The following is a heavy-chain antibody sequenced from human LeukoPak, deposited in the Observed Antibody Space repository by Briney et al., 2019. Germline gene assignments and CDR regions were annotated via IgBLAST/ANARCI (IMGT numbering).Heavy chain of an antibody. CDR1: GFTFSSYW. V-gene: IGHV3-7*01. Sequence: GGSLRLSCAASGFTFSSYWMSWVRQAPGKGLEWVANIKQDGSEKYYVDSVKGRFTISSDNAKNSLYLQMNSMRAEDTAVYYCARDRYCSSTSCFHEGYWGQGTLVTVSS. CDR3: ARDRYCSSTSCFHEGY. D-gene: IGHD2-2*01. J-gene: IGHJ4*02. CDR2: IKQDGSEK.